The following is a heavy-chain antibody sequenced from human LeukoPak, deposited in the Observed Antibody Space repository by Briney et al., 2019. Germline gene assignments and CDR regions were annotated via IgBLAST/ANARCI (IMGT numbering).Heavy chain of an antibody. V-gene: IGHV4-39*01. D-gene: IGHD3-10*01. CDR1: GGSISSSSYY. CDR3: ARRSGTAFGF. J-gene: IGHJ4*02. CDR2: IYYSGST. Sequence: SETLSLTCTVSGGSISSSSYYWGWIRQPPGKGLERIGSIYYSGSTYYNPSLKSRVTISVDTSKNQFSLKLSSVTAADTAVYYCARRSGTAFGFWGQGTLVTVSS.